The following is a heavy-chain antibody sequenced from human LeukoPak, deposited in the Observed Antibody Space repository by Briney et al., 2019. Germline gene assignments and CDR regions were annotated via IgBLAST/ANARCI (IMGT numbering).Heavy chain of an antibody. CDR1: GFAFNTYS. CDR3: ARDFYDGFALDY. Sequence: GGSLRLSCAASGFAFNTYSMYWVRQAPGKGLEWVSFIFSSSTYIYYTDSVKGRFTISRDNARNSLYLQMDNLRAEDTGVYYCARDFYDGFALDYWGQGTLVTVSS. D-gene: IGHD2/OR15-2a*01. J-gene: IGHJ4*02. V-gene: IGHV3-21*03. CDR2: IFSSSTYI.